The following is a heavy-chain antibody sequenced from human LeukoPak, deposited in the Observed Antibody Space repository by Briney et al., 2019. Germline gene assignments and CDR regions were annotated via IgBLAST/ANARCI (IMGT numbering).Heavy chain of an antibody. Sequence: GGSQRLSCAASGFTFTSYGMHWVRQAPGKGLEWVAVISYDGSNKYYSDSVKGRFTISRDNSTYTLYLQMNSLRAEDTAVYYCARSTCSSTSCYRGYGMDVWGQGTTVTVSS. CDR3: ARSTCSSTSCYRGYGMDV. V-gene: IGHV3-30*03. CDR1: GFTFTSYG. CDR2: ISYDGSNK. J-gene: IGHJ6*02. D-gene: IGHD2-2*02.